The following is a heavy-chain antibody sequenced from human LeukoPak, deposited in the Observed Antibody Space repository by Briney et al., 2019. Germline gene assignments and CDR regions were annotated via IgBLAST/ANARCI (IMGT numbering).Heavy chain of an antibody. CDR3: ARDLLDYGGNPYYYYYMDV. CDR1: GGTFSSYA. CDR2: IIPIFGTA. J-gene: IGHJ6*03. D-gene: IGHD4-23*01. Sequence: SVKVSCKASGGTFSSYAISWVRQAPGQGLEWMGGIIPIFGTANYAQKFQGRVTITADESTSTTYMELSSLRSEDTAVYYCARDLLDYGGNPYYYYYMDVWGKGTTVTVSS. V-gene: IGHV1-69*13.